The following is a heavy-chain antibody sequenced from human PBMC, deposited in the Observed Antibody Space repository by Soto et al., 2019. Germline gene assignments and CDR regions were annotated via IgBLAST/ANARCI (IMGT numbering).Heavy chain of an antibody. CDR1: GFTVSSNY. V-gene: IGHV3-66*01. CDR2: IHSGGNT. D-gene: IGHD3-16*02. CDR3: ARDPFGGFIVSGAPPEY. Sequence: DVQVVESGGGLVQPGGSLRLSCAVSGFTVSSNYINWVRQAPGKGLEWVSLIHSGGNTYYADSVRGRFTISRDNSKNTVFLQMNSVRGEDTAVYYCARDPFGGFIVSGAPPEYWGQGTLVTVSS. J-gene: IGHJ4*02.